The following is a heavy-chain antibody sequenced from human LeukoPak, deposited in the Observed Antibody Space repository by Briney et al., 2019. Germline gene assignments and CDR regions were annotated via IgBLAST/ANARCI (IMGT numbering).Heavy chain of an antibody. Sequence: ASVKVSCKASGYTITSYGISWVRQAPGQGLEWMGWISAYNGITNYAQKLQGRVSMTTDTSTSTAYMELRSLRSDDTAVYYCARLVVPAATFDYWGQGTLVTVSS. D-gene: IGHD2-2*01. CDR2: ISAYNGIT. CDR1: GYTITSYG. J-gene: IGHJ4*02. CDR3: ARLVVPAATFDY. V-gene: IGHV1-18*01.